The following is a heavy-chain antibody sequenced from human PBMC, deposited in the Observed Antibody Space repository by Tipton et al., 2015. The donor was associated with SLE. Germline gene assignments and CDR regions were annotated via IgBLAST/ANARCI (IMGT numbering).Heavy chain of an antibody. Sequence: TLSLTCAVSGGSFTGYSWNWIRQSPGKGLEWIGEIYHRGSTNFNPSLASRAAISLDTSKNEFSLILTSVTAADTAVYYCVSRSADFYDTNTYWNYFDPWGQGNLVTVSS. D-gene: IGHD1-7*01. V-gene: IGHV4-34*01. CDR2: IYHRGST. CDR1: GGSFTGYS. CDR3: VSRSADFYDTNTYWNYFDP. J-gene: IGHJ5*02.